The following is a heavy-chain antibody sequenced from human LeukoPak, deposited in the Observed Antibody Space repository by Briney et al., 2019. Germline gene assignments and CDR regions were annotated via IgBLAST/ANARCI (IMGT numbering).Heavy chain of an antibody. Sequence: PGGSLRLSCAASGFTFSSYAMSWVRQAPGKGLEWVSAISGSGGSTYYADSVKGRFTISRDNSKNTLYLQMNSLRAEDTAVYYCAREGTGTSPRFRAFDIWGQGTMVTVSS. CDR3: AREGTGTSPRFRAFDI. D-gene: IGHD1-7*01. V-gene: IGHV3-23*01. CDR1: GFTFSSYA. J-gene: IGHJ3*02. CDR2: ISGSGGST.